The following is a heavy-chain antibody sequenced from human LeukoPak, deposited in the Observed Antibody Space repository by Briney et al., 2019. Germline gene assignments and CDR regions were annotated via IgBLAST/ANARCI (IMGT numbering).Heavy chain of an antibody. D-gene: IGHD5-18*01. CDR3: AKETGILTYTYGPDY. CDR1: GFTFSSYG. J-gene: IGHJ4*02. V-gene: IGHV3-30*02. CDR2: IRFDGSKE. Sequence: PGGSLRLSCAASGFTFSSYGIHWVRQAPGKGLEWVAFIRFDGSKEYYADSVKGRFTISRDNSKNTLYLQMNSLRAEDTAVYYCAKETGILTYTYGPDYWGQGTLVTVSS.